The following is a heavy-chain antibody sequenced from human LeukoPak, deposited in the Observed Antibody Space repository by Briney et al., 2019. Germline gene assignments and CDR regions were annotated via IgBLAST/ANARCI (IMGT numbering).Heavy chain of an antibody. V-gene: IGHV1-18*01. Sequence: GASVKLSCKASGYTFTSYGISRVRQAPGQGLEWMGWISAYNGNTNYAQKLQGRVTMTTDTSTSKAYMELRSLRSDDTAVYYCARGPNWSYEEHYYGMDVWGQGTTVTVSS. D-gene: IGHD1-7*01. CDR3: ARGPNWSYEEHYYGMDV. CDR2: ISAYNGNT. J-gene: IGHJ6*02. CDR1: GYTFTSYG.